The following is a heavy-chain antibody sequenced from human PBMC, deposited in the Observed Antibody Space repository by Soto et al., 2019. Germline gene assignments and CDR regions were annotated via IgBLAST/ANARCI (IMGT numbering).Heavy chain of an antibody. CDR1: GGSISSSDYY. V-gene: IGHV4-39*01. CDR3: ARQFLSNYYYYYGMDV. Sequence: SETLSLTCTVSGGSISSSDYYWGWIRQPPGKGLEWIGSMDYSGTTYYNPSLKSRVTISVDTTKKQFSLKLSSVSAADTAVYYCARQFLSNYYYYYGMDVWGQGTTVTVSS. CDR2: MDYSGTT. J-gene: IGHJ6*02.